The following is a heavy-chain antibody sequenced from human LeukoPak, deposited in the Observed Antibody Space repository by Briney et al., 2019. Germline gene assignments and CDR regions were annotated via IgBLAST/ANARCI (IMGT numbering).Heavy chain of an antibody. D-gene: IGHD1-1*01. CDR3: AKAGGVGTTDY. J-gene: IGHJ4*02. CDR2: INQDGSEK. V-gene: IGHV3-7*01. CDR1: GFTFSIYW. Sequence: GGSLRLSCAASGFTFSIYWMSWVRQAPGKGLEWVANINQDGSEKYYVDSVKGRFTISKDNAMNSLYLQMNSLRAEDTAVYYCAKAGGVGTTDYWGQGTLVTVSS.